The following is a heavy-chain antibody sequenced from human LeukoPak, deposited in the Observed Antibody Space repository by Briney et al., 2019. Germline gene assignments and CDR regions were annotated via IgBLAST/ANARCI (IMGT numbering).Heavy chain of an antibody. CDR2: ISGSGEFT. CDR1: GFIFSSYA. CDR3: AKVGYGDLDH. V-gene: IGHV3-23*01. Sequence: GGSLRLSCAASGFIFSSYAMTWVRQAPGKGLEWVSSISGSGEFTDYADSVKGRFTISRDNPENTVYLQMSSLRVDDTATYFCAKVGYGDLDHWGQGVLVPVSS. D-gene: IGHD4-17*01. J-gene: IGHJ4*02.